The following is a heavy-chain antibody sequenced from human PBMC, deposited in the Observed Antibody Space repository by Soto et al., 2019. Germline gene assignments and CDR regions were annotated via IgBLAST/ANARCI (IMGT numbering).Heavy chain of an antibody. CDR3: AKDDYGDLSYFDY. Sequence: QVQLVESGGGVVQPGRSLRLSCAASGFTFSSYGMHWVRQAPGKGLEWVAVISYDGSNKYYADSVKGRFTISRDNSKNTLYLQMNSLRAEDTAVYYCAKDDYGDLSYFDYWGQGPLVTVSS. V-gene: IGHV3-30*18. CDR2: ISYDGSNK. CDR1: GFTFSSYG. J-gene: IGHJ4*02. D-gene: IGHD4-17*01.